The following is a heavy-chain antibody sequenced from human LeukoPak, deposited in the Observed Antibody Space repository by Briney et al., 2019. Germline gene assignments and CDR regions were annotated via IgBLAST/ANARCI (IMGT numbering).Heavy chain of an antibody. CDR3: ARAIAARRRVGWDYFDY. D-gene: IGHD6-6*01. CDR2: IYHGGST. Sequence: SETLSLTCTVSGYSISSGYYWGWIRQPPGKGLEWIGSIYHGGSTYYNPSLKSRVTISVDTSKNQFSLKLSSVTAADTAVYYCARAIAARRRVGWDYFDYWGQGTLVTVSS. J-gene: IGHJ4*02. CDR1: GYSISSGYY. V-gene: IGHV4-38-2*02.